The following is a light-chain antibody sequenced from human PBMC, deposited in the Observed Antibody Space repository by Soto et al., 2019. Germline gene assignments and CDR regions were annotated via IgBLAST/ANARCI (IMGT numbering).Light chain of an antibody. CDR1: SSDVGSYKF. Sequence: QSALTQPASVSGSPGQSITISCTGTSSDVGSYKFVSWYQQHPVKAPKLMIYEGSKRPSGVSSHFSGSKSGNTASLTISGLQAEDEADYYCCSYAGSSTLVFGGGTKVTVL. CDR2: EGS. J-gene: IGLJ2*01. CDR3: CSYAGSSTLV. V-gene: IGLV2-23*01.